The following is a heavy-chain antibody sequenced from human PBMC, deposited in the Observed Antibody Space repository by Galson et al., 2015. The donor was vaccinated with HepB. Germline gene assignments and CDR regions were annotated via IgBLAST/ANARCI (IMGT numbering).Heavy chain of an antibody. V-gene: IGHV3-43*01. D-gene: IGHD3-22*01. CDR1: GFTFDDYT. Sequence: SLRLSCAASGFTFDDYTMHWVRQAPGKGLEWVSLISRDGGSTYYADSVKGRFTISRDNSKNSLYLQMNSLRTEDTALYYCAKDDNYYDSSGYLGYWGQGTLVTVSS. J-gene: IGHJ4*02. CDR2: ISRDGGST. CDR3: AKDDNYYDSSGYLGY.